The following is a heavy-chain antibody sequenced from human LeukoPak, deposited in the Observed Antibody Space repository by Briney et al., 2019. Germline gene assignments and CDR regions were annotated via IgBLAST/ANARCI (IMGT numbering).Heavy chain of an antibody. CDR1: GGSISSSRYY. CDR3: ARWLGYCSGGSCWGAYYFDY. Sequence: SETLSLTCTVSGGSISSSRYYWGWIRQPPGKGLEWIGSIYYSGSTYYNPSLKSRVTISVDTSKNQFSLKLSSVTAADTAVYYCARWLGYCSGGSCWGAYYFDYWGQGTLVTVSS. D-gene: IGHD2-15*01. CDR2: IYYSGST. J-gene: IGHJ4*02. V-gene: IGHV4-39*01.